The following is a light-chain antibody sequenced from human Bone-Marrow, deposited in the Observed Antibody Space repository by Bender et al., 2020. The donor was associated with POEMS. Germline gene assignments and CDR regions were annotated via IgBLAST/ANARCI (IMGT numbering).Light chain of an antibody. CDR2: GYN. CDR1: NSNIGKNFV. Sequence: QSVLTQPPSVSAAPGQKVTISCSGSNSNIGKNFVAWYQHLPGTAPKLLIYGYNNRPSGVPDRFSGSKSGTSASLAITGLQAEDEGDYYCQSYDNSLGGWVFGGGTKLTVL. J-gene: IGLJ3*02. CDR3: QSYDNSLGGWV. V-gene: IGLV1-40*01.